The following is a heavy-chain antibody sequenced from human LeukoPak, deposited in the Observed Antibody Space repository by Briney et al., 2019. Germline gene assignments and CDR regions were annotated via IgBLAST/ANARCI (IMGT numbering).Heavy chain of an antibody. J-gene: IGHJ4*01. CDR3: AKDSRGAAYWGEFEY. Sequence: QPGGSLRLSCAASGFIIEYSAMHWLRKAPGKRLEWVSLYTKDAGTTYYADSVKGRFTISRDNSKTSLYLQMNRLKTDDTAFYNCAKDSRGAAYWGEFEYWGHGTLVTVSS. CDR1: GFIIEYSA. D-gene: IGHD3-16*01. CDR2: YTKDAGTT. V-gene: IGHV3-43*02.